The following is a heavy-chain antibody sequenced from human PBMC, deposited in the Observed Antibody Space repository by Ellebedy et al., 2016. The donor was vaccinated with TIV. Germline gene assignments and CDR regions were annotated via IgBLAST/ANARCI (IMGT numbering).Heavy chain of an antibody. Sequence: GESLKISCAASGFTFSPYAMAWVRQAPGKGLEWVSGIFGSGRQRYADSVKGRFTISRDNSKSTVDLQMNSLRAEDTAVYFCAKDRTPGDGYWVFDNWGQGTLASVSS. J-gene: IGHJ4*02. CDR3: AKDRTPGDGYWVFDN. D-gene: IGHD5-18*01. CDR2: IFGSGRQR. CDR1: GFTFSPYA. V-gene: IGHV3-23*01.